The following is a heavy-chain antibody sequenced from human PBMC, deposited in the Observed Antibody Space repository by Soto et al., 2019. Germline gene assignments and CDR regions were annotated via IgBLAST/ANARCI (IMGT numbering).Heavy chain of an antibody. V-gene: IGHV4-31*02. CDR1: GGSISSGGYY. CDR3: ARQGQGMVRGAPYYFDY. CDR2: IYYSGST. D-gene: IGHD3-10*01. J-gene: IGHJ4*02. Sequence: PSETLSLTXTVSGGSISSGGYYWSWIRQHPGKGLEWIGYIYYSGSTYYNPSLKSRVTISVDTSKNQFSLKLSSVTAADTAVYYCARQGQGMVRGAPYYFDYWGQGPWSPSPQ.